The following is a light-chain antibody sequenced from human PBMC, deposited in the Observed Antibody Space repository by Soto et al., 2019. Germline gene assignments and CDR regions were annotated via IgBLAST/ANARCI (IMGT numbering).Light chain of an antibody. Sequence: EIVMTQSPATLSVSPGERATLSCRASQSVSSNLAWYQQKPGQTPKLLIYVASTRATGIPARFSGSGSGTEFTLNIRSLQSEDVAVYYCQQYNVWPLTFGGGTKVEFK. CDR1: QSVSSN. V-gene: IGKV3-15*01. J-gene: IGKJ4*01. CDR3: QQYNVWPLT. CDR2: VAS.